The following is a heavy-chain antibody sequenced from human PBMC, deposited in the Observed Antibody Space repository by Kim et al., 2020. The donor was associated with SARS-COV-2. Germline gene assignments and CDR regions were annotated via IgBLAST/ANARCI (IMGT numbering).Heavy chain of an antibody. D-gene: IGHD2-21*01. J-gene: IGHJ4*02. CDR1: GFTFSSYG. Sequence: GGSLRLSCAASGFTFSSYGMHWVRQAPGKGLEWVAVISYDGSNKYYADSVKGRFTISRDNSKNTLYLQMNSLRAEDTAVYYCARDRGDDLSCWGQGTLVTVSS. CDR2: ISYDGSNK. CDR3: ARDRGDDLSC. V-gene: IGHV3-33*05.